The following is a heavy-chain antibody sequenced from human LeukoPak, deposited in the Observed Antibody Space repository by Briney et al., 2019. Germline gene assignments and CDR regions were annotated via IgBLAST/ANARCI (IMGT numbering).Heavy chain of an antibody. Sequence: GGSLRLSCAASGFTFNSYAMSWVRQAPGKGLEWVSAISGSGGNTYYADSVKGRFTISRDNAKSSLYLQMNSLRAEDTAVYYCARGVGANNFDYWGQGTLVTVSS. V-gene: IGHV3-23*01. D-gene: IGHD1-26*01. CDR2: ISGSGGNT. CDR1: GFTFNSYA. CDR3: ARGVGANNFDY. J-gene: IGHJ4*02.